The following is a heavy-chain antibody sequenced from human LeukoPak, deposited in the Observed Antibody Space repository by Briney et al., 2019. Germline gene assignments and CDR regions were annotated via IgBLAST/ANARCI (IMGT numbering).Heavy chain of an antibody. D-gene: IGHD3-9*01. Sequence: GGSLRLSCAASGFTFSSYEMNWVRQAPGKGLEWVSYISSSGSTIYYADSVKGRFTISRDNAKNTLYLQMNSLRAEDTAVYYCAREGVMGNYDILTGAFDIWGQGTMVTVSS. CDR1: GFTFSSYE. V-gene: IGHV3-48*03. CDR3: AREGVMGNYDILTGAFDI. CDR2: ISSSGSTI. J-gene: IGHJ3*02.